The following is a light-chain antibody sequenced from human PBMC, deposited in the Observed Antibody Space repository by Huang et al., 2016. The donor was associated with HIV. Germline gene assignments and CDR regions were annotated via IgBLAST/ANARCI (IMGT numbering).Light chain of an antibody. CDR1: QSVSSS. CDR3: QQYNNWPPDPT. CDR2: GAS. Sequence: DIVMTQSPATLSASPGERVTLSCRASQSVSSSLAWFQQKPGQPPRLLIYGASTRATGIPPRVSGSGSETEFTLTINSLQSEDFAFYYCQQYNNWPPDPTFGQGTKLDI. V-gene: IGKV3-15*01. J-gene: IGKJ2*01.